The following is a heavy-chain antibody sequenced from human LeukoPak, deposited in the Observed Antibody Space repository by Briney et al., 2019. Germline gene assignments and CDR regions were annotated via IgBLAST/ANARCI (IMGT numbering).Heavy chain of an antibody. CDR2: ISGSAYAI. V-gene: IGHV3-11*01. Sequence: GGSLRLSCTASGFTFSDFHMSWVRQAPGKGLEWVSHISGSAYAIHHPGSVKGRFTISRDNAKNSLYLQMNSLRVEDSAVYYCARLSGTYSRGGDHWGQGTLVTVSS. CDR3: ARLSGTYSRGGDH. D-gene: IGHD1-26*01. J-gene: IGHJ4*02. CDR1: GFTFSDFH.